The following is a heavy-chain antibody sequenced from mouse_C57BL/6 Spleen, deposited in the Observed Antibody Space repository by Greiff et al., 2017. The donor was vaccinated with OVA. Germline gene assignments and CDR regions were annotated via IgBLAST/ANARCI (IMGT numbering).Heavy chain of an antibody. V-gene: IGHV1-42*01. Sequence: EVQLQQSGPELVKPGASVKISCKASGYSFTGYYMNWVKQSPEKSLEWIGEINPSTGGTTYNQKFKAKATLTVDKSSSTAYMQLKSLTSEDSAVYYCASRWLLRSYYAMDYWGQGTSVTVSS. D-gene: IGHD2-3*01. CDR2: INPSTGGT. J-gene: IGHJ4*01. CDR3: ASRWLLRSYYAMDY. CDR1: GYSFTGYY.